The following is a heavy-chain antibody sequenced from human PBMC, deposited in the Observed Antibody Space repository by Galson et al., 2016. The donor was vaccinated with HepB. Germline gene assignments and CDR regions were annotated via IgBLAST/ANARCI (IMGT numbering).Heavy chain of an antibody. Sequence: SLRLSCAGSGLRFDDHAFHWVRQAPGKGLEWVAGISWNNGRIGYADSVKGRFTITRDNTNNSLHLQMKTLRPEDTALYYCAKDISPQYDSSGYFTRRCLQTWGQGTLVTVSS. CDR1: GLRFDDHA. V-gene: IGHV3-9*01. J-gene: IGHJ1*01. CDR3: AKDISPQYDSSGYFTRRCLQT. D-gene: IGHD3-22*01. CDR2: ISWNNGRI.